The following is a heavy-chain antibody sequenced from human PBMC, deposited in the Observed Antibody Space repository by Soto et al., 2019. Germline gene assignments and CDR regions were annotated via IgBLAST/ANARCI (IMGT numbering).Heavy chain of an antibody. CDR3: ARHGRDGDMGPDILTGYQPYYFDY. CDR1: GGSISSSSYY. Sequence: SETLSLTCTVSGGSISSSSYYWGWIRQPPGKGLEWIGSIYYSGSTYYNPSLKSRVTISVDTSKNQFSLKLSSVTAADTAVYYCARHGRDGDMGPDILTGYQPYYFDYWGQGTLVTVSS. J-gene: IGHJ4*02. CDR2: IYYSGST. V-gene: IGHV4-39*01. D-gene: IGHD3-9*01.